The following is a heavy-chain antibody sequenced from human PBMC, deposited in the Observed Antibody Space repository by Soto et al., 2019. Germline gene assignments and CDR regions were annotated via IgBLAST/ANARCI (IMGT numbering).Heavy chain of an antibody. CDR1: GFSFSTYW. CDR2: IKQDAIDY. CDR3: VRGCDRSHCPYYIVV. Sequence: EVLLVESGGGLVQPGGSLRLSCAASGFSFSTYWMSWVRLAPGTGLEWVATIKQDAIDYYHADSVKGRFAISRDNAENSLYLQMTSLRPDDTAVYYCVRGCDRSHCPYYIVVWGTGTTVTVSS. D-gene: IGHD3-22*01. V-gene: IGHV3-7*01. J-gene: IGHJ6*03.